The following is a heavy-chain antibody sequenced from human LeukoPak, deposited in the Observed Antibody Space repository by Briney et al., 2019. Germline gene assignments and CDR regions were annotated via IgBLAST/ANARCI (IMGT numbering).Heavy chain of an antibody. J-gene: IGHJ4*02. Sequence: SETLSLTCAASGYSVSDTYFCVWIRRPPGNGLEWIGSVYHSGTSRYNSSLKSRITVSVDSSKNVFSLNLKSVTAADTAVYYCARVGGGYELRGLDYWGQRILVIVSS. CDR1: GYSVSDTYF. CDR2: VYHSGTS. V-gene: IGHV4-38-2*01. CDR3: ARVGGGYELRGLDY. D-gene: IGHD1-26*01.